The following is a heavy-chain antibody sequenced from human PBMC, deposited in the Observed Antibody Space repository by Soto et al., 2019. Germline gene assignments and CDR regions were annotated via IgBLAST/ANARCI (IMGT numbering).Heavy chain of an antibody. CDR2: ISYSGST. V-gene: IGHV4-59*08. D-gene: IGHD2-2*03. CDR1: GGSISSFY. CDR3: ARHQMDVVVVPADGAAFDI. J-gene: IGHJ3*02. Sequence: QVQLQESGPGLVKPSETPSLTCTVSGGSISSFYWSWIRQPPGKGLEWIGYISYSGSTNYNPSLKSRVTMSLDTSKNQPSLRLNSVTAADTAVYYCARHQMDVVVVPADGAAFDIWGQGTMVTVSS.